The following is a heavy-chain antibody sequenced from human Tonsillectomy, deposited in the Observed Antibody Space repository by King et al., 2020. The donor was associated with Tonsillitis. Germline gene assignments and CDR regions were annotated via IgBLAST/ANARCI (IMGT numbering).Heavy chain of an antibody. CDR2: ISYDGSNK. Sequence: VQLVESGGGVVQPGRSLRLSCAASGFTFSSYAMHWVRQAPGKGLEWVAVISYDGSNKYYADSVKGRFTISRDNSKNTLYLQMNSLRAEDTAVYYCAREFYDSRGYSDWGQGTLVTVSS. V-gene: IGHV3-30*04. J-gene: IGHJ4*02. CDR3: AREFYDSRGYSD. D-gene: IGHD3-22*01. CDR1: GFTFSSYA.